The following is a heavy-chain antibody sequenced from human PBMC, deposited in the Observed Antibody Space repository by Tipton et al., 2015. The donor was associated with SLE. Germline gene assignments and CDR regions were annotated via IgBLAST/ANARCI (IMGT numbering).Heavy chain of an antibody. CDR2: IISNGDTT. D-gene: IGHD5-12*01. CDR1: GFPVSNYA. CDR3: AKEGGWVNDDFDI. Sequence: SLRLSCAASGFPVSNYAMTWVRQAPGKGLEWVSTIISNGDTTWYPDSVKGRFTISRDNSWNTLYLQMNSLRVEDTAIYYCAKEGGWVNDDFDIWGQGTRVFVSS. J-gene: IGHJ3*02. V-gene: IGHV3-23*01.